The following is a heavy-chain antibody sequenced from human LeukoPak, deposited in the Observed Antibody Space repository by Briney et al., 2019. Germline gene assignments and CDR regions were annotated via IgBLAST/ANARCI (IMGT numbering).Heavy chain of an antibody. CDR3: AKESRVTTHFYFGMDV. V-gene: IGHV3-30*18. CDR2: ISYDGNKK. J-gene: IGHJ6*02. D-gene: IGHD4-4*01. CDR1: GFTFSNAW. Sequence: GGSLRLSCAASGFTFSNAWMAWVRQAPGKGLEWVALISYDGNKKYYADSVKGRFTISRDNSKNTLYMQMNSLRLEDTAVYYCAKESRVTTHFYFGMDVWGQGTTVIVSS.